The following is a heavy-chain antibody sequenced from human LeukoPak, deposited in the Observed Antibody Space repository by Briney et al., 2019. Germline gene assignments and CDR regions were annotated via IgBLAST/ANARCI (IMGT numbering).Heavy chain of an antibody. CDR1: GGTFSSYA. J-gene: IGHJ3*02. CDR2: IIPIFGTA. V-gene: IGHV1-69*05. D-gene: IGHD3-22*01. Sequence: GASVKVSCKASGGTFSSYAISWVRQAPGQGLEWMGGIIPIFGTANYAQKFQGRVTMTRNTSISTAYMELSSLRSEDTAVYYCARGSLNIYYDSSGRDAFDIWGQGTMVTVSS. CDR3: ARGSLNIYYDSSGRDAFDI.